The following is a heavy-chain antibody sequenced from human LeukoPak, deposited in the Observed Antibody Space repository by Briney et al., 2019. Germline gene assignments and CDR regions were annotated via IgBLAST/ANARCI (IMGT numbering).Heavy chain of an antibody. CDR1: GFTFSSYW. D-gene: IGHD2/OR15-2a*01. CDR2: INSDGSSA. V-gene: IGHV3-74*01. J-gene: IGHJ4*02. Sequence: PGGSLRLSCAASGFTFSSYWMHWVRQVPGKGLLWVSCINSDGSSAWYADSVKGRFTISRDNARNALFLQMNSLRAEDTAVYHCVSDLEARVLFTYDYWGQGTLVTVSS. CDR3: VSDLEARVLFTYDY.